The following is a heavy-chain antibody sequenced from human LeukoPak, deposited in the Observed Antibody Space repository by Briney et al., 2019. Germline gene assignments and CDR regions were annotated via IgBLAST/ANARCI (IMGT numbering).Heavy chain of an antibody. Sequence: SETLSLTCTVSGGSISSYYWSWIRQPPGKGLEWIGYTYHSGTTNYDSSLKSRVTMSLDTSRSQLSLNLTSVTAADTAVYYCARSSYGSVHVYYYYYMDVWGKGTTVTVSS. J-gene: IGHJ6*03. D-gene: IGHD3-10*01. V-gene: IGHV4-59*08. CDR3: ARSSYGSVHVYYYYYMDV. CDR2: TYHSGTT. CDR1: GGSISSYY.